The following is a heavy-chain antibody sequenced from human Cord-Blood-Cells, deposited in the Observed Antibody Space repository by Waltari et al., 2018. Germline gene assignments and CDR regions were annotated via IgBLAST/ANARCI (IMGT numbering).Heavy chain of an antibody. V-gene: IGHV4-39*01. J-gene: IGHJ2*01. CDR3: ASSFGSGSYYWYFDL. CDR1: GASISSSSYY. CDR2: IYYSGST. Sequence: HRHLQESGPGLVKPSETLSLTCPAPGASISSSSYYWGWIRQPPGKGLEWIGSIYYSGSTYYNPSLKSRVTISVDTSKNQFSLKLSSVTAADTAVYYCASSFGSGSYYWYFDLWGRGTLVTVSS. D-gene: IGHD3-10*01.